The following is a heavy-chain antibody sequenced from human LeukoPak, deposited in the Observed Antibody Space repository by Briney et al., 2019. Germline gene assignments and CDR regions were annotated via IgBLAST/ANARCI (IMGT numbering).Heavy chain of an antibody. CDR1: GGSISSDY. D-gene: IGHD6-19*01. Sequence: SETLSLTCTVSGGSISSDYWSWIRQPPGKGLEWIGYIYHSGSTNYNPSLKSRVTISVHTSKNQFSLKLSSVTAADTAVYYCARGKAVAGIGHYYYYMDVWGKGTTVTVSS. CDR2: IYHSGST. V-gene: IGHV4-59*01. CDR3: ARGKAVAGIGHYYYYMDV. J-gene: IGHJ6*03.